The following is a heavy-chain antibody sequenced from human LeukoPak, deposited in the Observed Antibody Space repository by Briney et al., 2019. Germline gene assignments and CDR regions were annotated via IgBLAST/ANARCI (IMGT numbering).Heavy chain of an antibody. CDR2: IYHSGNT. CDR1: GYSIRSGYY. V-gene: IGHV4-38-2*01. CDR3: SRVTVSHAFDI. Sequence: SETLSLTCAVSGYSIRSGYYWGWIRQPPGKGLEWIDSIYHSGNTYYNPSLKSRVTISVDSSKNQFSLKLTSVTAADTAVYYCSRVTVSHAFDIWGQGTMVTVSS. J-gene: IGHJ3*02. D-gene: IGHD3-22*01.